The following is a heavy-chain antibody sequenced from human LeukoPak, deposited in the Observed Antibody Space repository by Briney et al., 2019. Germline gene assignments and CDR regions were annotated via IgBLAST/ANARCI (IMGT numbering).Heavy chain of an antibody. CDR1: GGPINSGGDS. J-gene: IGHJ4*02. D-gene: IGHD3-22*01. CDR2: IYHRGSP. V-gene: IGHV4-30-2*01. Sequence: SQTLSLTCTVSGGPINSGGDSWSWIRQPPGKGLEWIGHIYHRGSPYYSPSLRSRVTMSLDRSKNQFSLKLTSVTAADTAVYYCAREVDYFDSSGYYHYYFDSWGQGTLVTVSS. CDR3: AREVDYFDSSGYYHYYFDS.